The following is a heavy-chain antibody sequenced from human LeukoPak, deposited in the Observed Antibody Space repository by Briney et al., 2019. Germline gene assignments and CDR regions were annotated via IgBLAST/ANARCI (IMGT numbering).Heavy chain of an antibody. Sequence: PGGSLRLSCAASGFTFSSDAMSWVRQAPGKGLEWVSAISGSGGSTYYADSVKGRFTISRDNSKNTLYLQMNSLRAEDTAVYYCAARSGYYSGFDYWGQGTLVTVSS. CDR3: AARSGYYSGFDY. J-gene: IGHJ4*02. D-gene: IGHD3-22*01. CDR1: GFTFSSDA. V-gene: IGHV3-23*01. CDR2: ISGSGGST.